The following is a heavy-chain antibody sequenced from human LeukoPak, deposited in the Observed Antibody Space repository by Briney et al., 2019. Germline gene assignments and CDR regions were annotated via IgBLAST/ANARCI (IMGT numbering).Heavy chain of an antibody. J-gene: IGHJ4*02. Sequence: SETLSLTCTVSGGSIRSYYLSWIRQPPGKRLEWIGYIYYSGTTSYNPSLQSRVTISVDTSKNQFSLKLNSVTAADTAVYYCARDRRGASDMDYWGQGTLVTVSS. CDR2: IYYSGTT. D-gene: IGHD6-6*01. V-gene: IGHV4-59*01. CDR3: ARDRRGASDMDY. CDR1: GGSIRSYY.